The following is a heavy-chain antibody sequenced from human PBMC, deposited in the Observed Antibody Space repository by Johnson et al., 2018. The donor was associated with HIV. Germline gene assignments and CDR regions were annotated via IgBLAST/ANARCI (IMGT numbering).Heavy chain of an antibody. V-gene: IGHV3-30-3*01. CDR1: GFSFSSFA. CDR3: ARDKPIVVVMKSDAFDI. CDR2: MSFDETNS. J-gene: IGHJ3*02. Sequence: QVQLVESGGGVVQPGRSLRLSCVASGFSFSSFAMHWVRQTPGKGLQWVAVMSFDETNSYDSDSVDVKGRFTISRDNAKNSLYLQMNSLRAEDTAVYYCARDKPIVVVMKSDAFDIWGQGTMVTVSS. D-gene: IGHD3-22*01.